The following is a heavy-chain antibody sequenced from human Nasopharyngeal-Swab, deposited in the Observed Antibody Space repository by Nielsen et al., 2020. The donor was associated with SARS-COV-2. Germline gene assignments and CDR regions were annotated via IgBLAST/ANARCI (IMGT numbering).Heavy chain of an antibody. D-gene: IGHD5-18*01. CDR2: IYYSGST. V-gene: IGHV4-39*01. Sequence: SETLSFTCTVSGGSISSSSYYWGWIRQPPGKGLEWIGSIYYSGSTYYNPSLKSRVTISVDTPKNQFSLKLSSVTAADTAVYYCARQNTQLPYYYYGMDVWGQGTTVTVSS. CDR1: GGSISSSSYY. J-gene: IGHJ6*02. CDR3: ARQNTQLPYYYYGMDV.